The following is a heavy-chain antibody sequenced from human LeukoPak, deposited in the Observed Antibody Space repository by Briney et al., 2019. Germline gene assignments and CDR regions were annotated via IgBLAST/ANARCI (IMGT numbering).Heavy chain of an antibody. D-gene: IGHD6-19*01. Sequence: GGSLRLSCAASGFTFSSYWMSWVRQAPGKGLEWVANIKQDGSEKYHVDSVKGRFTISRDNAKNSLYLQMNSLRAEDTAVYYCAREQGGGIAVAGTDYWGQGTLVTVSS. J-gene: IGHJ4*02. CDR2: IKQDGSEK. V-gene: IGHV3-7*04. CDR1: GFTFSSYW. CDR3: AREQGGGIAVAGTDY.